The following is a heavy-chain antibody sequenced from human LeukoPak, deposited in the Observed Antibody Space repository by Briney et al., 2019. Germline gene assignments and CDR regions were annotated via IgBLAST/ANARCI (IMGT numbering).Heavy chain of an antibody. CDR1: GGSISSGGYS. V-gene: IGHV4-30-2*01. CDR3: ARASGLSIVGATYYYYYYGMDV. Sequence: SETLSLTCAVSGGSISSGGYSWSWIRQPPGKGLEWIGYIYHSGSTYYNPSLKSRVTISVDRSKNQFSLELSSVTAADTAVYYCARASGLSIVGATYYYYYYGMDVWGQGTTVTVSS. J-gene: IGHJ6*02. CDR2: IYHSGST. D-gene: IGHD1-26*01.